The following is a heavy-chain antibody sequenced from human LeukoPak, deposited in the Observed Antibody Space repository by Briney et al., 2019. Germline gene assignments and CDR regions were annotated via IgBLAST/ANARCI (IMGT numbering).Heavy chain of an antibody. CDR2: ISSGSSSI. Sequence: GGSLRLSCAASGFTFSSCSMNWVRQAPGKGLEWVSYISSGSSSIYYADSVKGRFTISRDNAENSLYLQMNSLRDEDTAVYYCARGRATGRSGGDYWGQGPLVTVSS. J-gene: IGHJ4*02. D-gene: IGHD3-9*01. V-gene: IGHV3-48*02. CDR3: ARGRATGRSGGDY. CDR1: GFTFSSCS.